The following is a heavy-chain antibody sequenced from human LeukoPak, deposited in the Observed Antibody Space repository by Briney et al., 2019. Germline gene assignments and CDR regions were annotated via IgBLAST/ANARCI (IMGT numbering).Heavy chain of an antibody. CDR3: ARDFTPEWFDIH. J-gene: IGHJ4*02. CDR1: GFTFSTYS. D-gene: IGHD3-3*01. Sequence: QPERSLRLSCAASGFTFSTYSMHWVRQAPGKGLEWVGVISYDGSDEYYTDSVKGRFTISRDNSKNTVYLQMNSLRADDTAVYYCARDFTPEWFDIHWGQGTLVTVS. CDR2: ISYDGSDE. V-gene: IGHV3-30*04.